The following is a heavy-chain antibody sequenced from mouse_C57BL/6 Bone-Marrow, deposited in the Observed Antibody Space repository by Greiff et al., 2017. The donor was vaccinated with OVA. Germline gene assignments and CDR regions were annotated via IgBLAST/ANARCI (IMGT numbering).Heavy chain of an antibody. CDR1: GFTFSSYA. CDR3: AITTVVATFAY. Sequence: EVQVVESGGGLVKPGGSLKLSCAASGFTFSSYAMSWVRQTPEKRLEWVATISDGGSYTYYPDNVKGRFTISRDNAKNNLYLQMSHLKSEDTAMYYCAITTVVATFAYWGQGTLVTVSA. J-gene: IGHJ3*01. CDR2: ISDGGSYT. V-gene: IGHV5-4*01. D-gene: IGHD1-1*01.